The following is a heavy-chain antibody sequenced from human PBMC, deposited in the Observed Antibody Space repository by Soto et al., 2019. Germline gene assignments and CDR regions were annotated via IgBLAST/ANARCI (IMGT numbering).Heavy chain of an antibody. J-gene: IGHJ4*02. CDR2: ISGSGDST. V-gene: IGHV3-23*01. CDR1: GFTFTNYA. CDR3: AKRDGYGSIDY. D-gene: IGHD1-1*01. Sequence: EVQLLESGGGLVQPGGSLTLSCAASGFTFTNYAMSWVRQAPGKGLEWISLISGSGDSTYYADSVKGRFTISRDNPKNSLHLQMNSLTSEATAVYYCAKRDGYGSIDYWGQGTLVTVSS.